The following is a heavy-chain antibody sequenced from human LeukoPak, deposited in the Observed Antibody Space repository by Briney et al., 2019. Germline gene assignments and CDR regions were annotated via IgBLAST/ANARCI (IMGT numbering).Heavy chain of an antibody. CDR2: IIPIFGTA. V-gene: IGHV1-69*13. CDR3: ARSQRKYDFWSGCDY. Sequence: SVKVSCKASGGTLSSYAISWVRQAPGQGLEWMGGIIPIFGTANYAQKFQGRVTITADESTSTAYMELSSLRSEDTTVYYCARSQRKYDFWSGCDYWGQGTLVTVSS. CDR1: GGTLSSYA. J-gene: IGHJ4*02. D-gene: IGHD3-3*01.